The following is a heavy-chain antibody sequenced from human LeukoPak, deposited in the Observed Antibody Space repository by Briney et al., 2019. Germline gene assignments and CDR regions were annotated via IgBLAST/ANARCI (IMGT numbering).Heavy chain of an antibody. CDR1: GYTFTVYY. D-gene: IGHD3-3*01. V-gene: IGHV1-2*02. Sequence: ASVNVSCKASGYTFTVYYMHWVRQAPGQGLEWMGWINPNTGSTNYAQKFEGRVTMSRDTSINTAYIELNRLRSDDTAVYYCANGRALNYDFWSGYFVELDYWGQGTLVTVSS. CDR3: ANGRALNYDFWSGYFVELDY. CDR2: INPNTGST. J-gene: IGHJ4*02.